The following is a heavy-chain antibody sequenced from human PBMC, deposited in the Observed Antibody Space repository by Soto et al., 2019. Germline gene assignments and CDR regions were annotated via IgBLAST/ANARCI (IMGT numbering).Heavy chain of an antibody. CDR1: GGTFSSYA. CDR3: ARESESSSSRGGYYYYGMDV. V-gene: IGHV1-69*13. J-gene: IGHJ6*02. Sequence: ASVKVSCKASGGTFSSYAISWVRQAPGQGLEWMGGIIPIFGTANYAQKFQGRVTITADESTSTAYMELSSLRSEDTAVYYCARESESSSSRGGYYYYGMDVWGQGTTVTVSS. CDR2: IIPIFGTA. D-gene: IGHD6-6*01.